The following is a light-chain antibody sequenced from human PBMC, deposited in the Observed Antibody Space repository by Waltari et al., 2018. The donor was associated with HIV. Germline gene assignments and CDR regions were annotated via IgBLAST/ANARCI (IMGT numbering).Light chain of an antibody. J-gene: IGLJ1*01. CDR2: EVC. CDR3: WSYGGTDSG. Sequence: QSALTQPRSVSGSPGQSVTISCTGTSSDVGGYNSVSWYQQHPGKAPKLLCYEVCKWPPGVRDRFCGSKSGSTASLTIAGLRADDEAEYYCWSYGGTDSGFGTGTKVTIL. CDR1: SSDVGGYNS. V-gene: IGLV2-11*01.